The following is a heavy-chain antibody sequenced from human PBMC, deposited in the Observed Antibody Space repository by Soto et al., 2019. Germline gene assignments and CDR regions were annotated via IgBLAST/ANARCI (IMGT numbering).Heavy chain of an antibody. V-gene: IGHV5-51*01. D-gene: IGHD3-22*01. CDR3: ARQSYYYDSSGYLEGPYYFDY. Sequence: GESLKISCKGSGYSFTSYWIGWVRQMPGKGLEWMGIIYPGDSDTRYSPSFQGQVTISADKSISTAYLQWSSLKASDTAMYYFARQSYYYDSSGYLEGPYYFDYWGQGTQVTVSS. CDR2: IYPGDSDT. J-gene: IGHJ4*02. CDR1: GYSFTSYW.